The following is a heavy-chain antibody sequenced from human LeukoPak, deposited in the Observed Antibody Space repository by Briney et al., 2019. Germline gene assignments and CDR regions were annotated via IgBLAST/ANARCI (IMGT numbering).Heavy chain of an antibody. J-gene: IGHJ6*03. CDR1: GGTFSSYA. CDR2: IIPIFGTA. CDR3: ASYYYDSSGYGYYYYMDV. Sequence: SVKVSCKASGGTFSSYAISWVRQAPVQGLEWMGGIIPIFGTANYAQKFQGRVTITADKSTSTAYMELSSLRSEDTAVYYCASYYYDSSGYGYYYYMDVWGKGTTVTVSS. D-gene: IGHD3-22*01. V-gene: IGHV1-69*06.